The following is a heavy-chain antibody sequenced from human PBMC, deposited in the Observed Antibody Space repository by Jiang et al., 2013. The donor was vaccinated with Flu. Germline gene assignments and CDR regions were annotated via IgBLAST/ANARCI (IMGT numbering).Heavy chain of an antibody. CDR3: ARIIYSSLTFDY. CDR1: GFSLSTSGMC. CDR2: IDWDDDK. J-gene: IGHJ4*02. D-gene: IGHD6-13*01. Sequence: KPTQTLTLTCTFSGFSLSTSGMCVSWIRQPPGKALEWLARIDWDDDKYYSTSLKTRLTVSKDTSKNQVVLTMTNMDPVDTATYYCARIIYSSLTFDYWGQGTLVTVSS. V-gene: IGHV2-70*11.